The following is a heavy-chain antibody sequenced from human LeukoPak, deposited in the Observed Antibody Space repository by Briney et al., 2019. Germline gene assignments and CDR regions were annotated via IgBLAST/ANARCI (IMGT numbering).Heavy chain of an antibody. J-gene: IGHJ4*02. CDR2: IYYSGST. V-gene: IGHV4-61*08. Sequence: PLETLSLTCVVSGDSISSGGYSWNWIRQPPGKGLEWIGYIYYSGSTNYNPSLKSRVTISVDTSKNQFSLKLSSVTAADTAVYYCARDRWGDYYFDYWGQGTLVTVSS. D-gene: IGHD3-16*01. CDR1: GDSISSGGYS. CDR3: ARDRWGDYYFDY.